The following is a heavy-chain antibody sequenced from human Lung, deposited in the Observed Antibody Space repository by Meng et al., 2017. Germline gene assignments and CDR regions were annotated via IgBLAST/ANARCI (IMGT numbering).Heavy chain of an antibody. CDR1: GYTFIRHG. CDR3: ARDLKPEGIATEYLDY. V-gene: IGHV1-18*01. CDR2: ISVHNGNT. Sequence: HVQVVQSGAEVRNPVASVQVSCKTSGYTFIRHGITWVRQAPGQGLERMGWISVHNGNTNYAEKFQGRVTMTTDTSTNTAYMELRSLTSDDTAVYYCARDLKPEGIATEYLDYWGQGTLVTVSS. D-gene: IGHD6-13*01. J-gene: IGHJ4*02.